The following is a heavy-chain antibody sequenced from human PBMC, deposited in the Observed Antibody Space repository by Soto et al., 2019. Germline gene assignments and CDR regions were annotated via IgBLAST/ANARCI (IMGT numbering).Heavy chain of an antibody. D-gene: IGHD6-19*01. CDR2: ISGSGGST. J-gene: IGHJ4*02. Sequence: GSLRLSCAASGFSFRTYAMGWVRQAPGKGLEWVSAISGSGGSTYYADSVKGRFTISRDNSKNTLYLQMNSLRAEDTAVYYCAKDLSSGWWGYYFDYWGQGTLVTVSS. V-gene: IGHV3-23*01. CDR1: GFSFRTYA. CDR3: AKDLSSGWWGYYFDY.